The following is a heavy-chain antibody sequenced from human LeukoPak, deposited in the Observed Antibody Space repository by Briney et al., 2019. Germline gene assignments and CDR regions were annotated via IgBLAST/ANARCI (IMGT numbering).Heavy chain of an antibody. Sequence: GGSLRLSCAASGFTFSSYAMSWVRQAPGKGLEWAAFIRYDGSNKYYADSVKGRFTISRDNSKNTLYLQMNSLRAEDTAVYYCAKDEGGLRNYDILTGYPFWGQGTLVTVSS. CDR1: GFTFSSYA. J-gene: IGHJ4*02. CDR2: IRYDGSNK. D-gene: IGHD3-9*01. V-gene: IGHV3-30*02. CDR3: AKDEGGLRNYDILTGYPF.